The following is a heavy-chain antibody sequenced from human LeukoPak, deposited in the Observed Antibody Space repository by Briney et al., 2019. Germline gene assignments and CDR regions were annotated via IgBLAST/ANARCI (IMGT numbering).Heavy chain of an antibody. V-gene: IGHV4-59*01. J-gene: IGHJ4*02. Sequence: PSETLSLTCTVPGGSISSYYWSWRRHPPGKGLERIGYIYYSGGTNYNPSLKSRVTISVDTSKNQFSLKLSSVTAADTAVYYCARGPHYTGSYGRYFDYWGQGTLVTVSS. D-gene: IGHD1-26*01. CDR3: ARGPHYTGSYGRYFDY. CDR1: GGSISSYY. CDR2: IYYSGGT.